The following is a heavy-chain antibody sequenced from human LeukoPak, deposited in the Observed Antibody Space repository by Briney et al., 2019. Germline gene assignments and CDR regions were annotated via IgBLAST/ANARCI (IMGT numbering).Heavy chain of an antibody. D-gene: IGHD3-9*01. J-gene: IGHJ3*02. CDR2: INHSGST. Sequence: SEALSLTCAVYGGSFSGYYWSWIRQPPGKGLEWIGEINHSGSTNYNPSLKSRVTISVDTSKNQFSLKLSSVTAADTAVYYCARVPYYDVLSGYELGAFDIWGQGTMVTVSS. CDR1: GGSFSGYY. V-gene: IGHV4-34*01. CDR3: ARVPYYDVLSGYELGAFDI.